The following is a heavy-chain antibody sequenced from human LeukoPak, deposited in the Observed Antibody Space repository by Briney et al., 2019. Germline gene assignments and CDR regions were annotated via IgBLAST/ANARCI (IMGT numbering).Heavy chain of an antibody. CDR2: ISSSSSTI. V-gene: IGHV3-48*01. Sequence: PGGSLRLSCAASGFTFSSYSMNWVRQAPGKGLEWVSYISSSSSTIYYADSVKGRFTISRDNAKNSLYLQMNSLRAEDTALYHCARKVGSYYYDYWGQGTLVTVSS. CDR1: GFTFSSYS. CDR3: ARKVGSYYYDY. J-gene: IGHJ4*02. D-gene: IGHD1-26*01.